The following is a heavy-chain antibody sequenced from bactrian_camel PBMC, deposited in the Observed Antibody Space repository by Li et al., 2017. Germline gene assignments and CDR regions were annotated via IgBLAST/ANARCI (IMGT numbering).Heavy chain of an antibody. CDR2: IHSDGST. Sequence: HVQLVESGGGTVQSGGSLRLSCAASGYIYSSYCMGWFRQAPRKEREGVAAIHSDGSTTYADSVKGRFTISQDKAKITLFLQMDSLKVEDTAVYYCKACDNYWGQGTQVTVS. J-gene: IGHJ4*01. CDR1: GYIYSSYC. V-gene: IGHV3S53*01. CDR3: KACDNY.